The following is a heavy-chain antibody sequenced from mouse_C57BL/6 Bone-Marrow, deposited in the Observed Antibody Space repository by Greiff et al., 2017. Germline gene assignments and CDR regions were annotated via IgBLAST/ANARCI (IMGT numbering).Heavy chain of an antibody. V-gene: IGHV1-64*01. CDR3: ARGGHYGKCRWDWVAY. J-gene: IGHJ3*01. Sequence: QVQLQQPGAELVKPGASVKLSCKASGYTFTSYWMHWVKQRPGQGLEWIGMIHPNSGSTNYNEKFKSKATLTVDKSSSTAYMQLSSLTSEDSAVYSGARGGHYGKCRWDWVAYWGQGTLVTVSA. CDR1: GYTFTSYW. D-gene: IGHD2-1*01. CDR2: IHPNSGST.